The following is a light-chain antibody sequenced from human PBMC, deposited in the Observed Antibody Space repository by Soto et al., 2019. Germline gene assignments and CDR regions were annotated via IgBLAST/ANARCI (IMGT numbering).Light chain of an antibody. Sequence: AIRMTQSPSSLSASTGDRVTITCRASQGISSYLAWYQQKPGKAPKLLIYAASTLQSGVPSRFSGSGSGTDFTLTISCLQSEDFATYYCQQYNSYSTLGQGTKVDIK. CDR1: QGISSY. J-gene: IGKJ1*01. CDR2: AAS. CDR3: QQYNSYST. V-gene: IGKV1-8*01.